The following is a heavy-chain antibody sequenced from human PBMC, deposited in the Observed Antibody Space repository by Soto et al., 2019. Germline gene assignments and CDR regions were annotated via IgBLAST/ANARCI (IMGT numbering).Heavy chain of an antibody. D-gene: IGHD4-17*01. Sequence: SETLSLTCTVSGGSISSSSYYWGWIRQPPGKGLEWIGSIYYSGSTYYNPSLKSRVTISVDTSKNQFSLKLSSVTAADTAVYYCASLPWMTTVTKVDYWGQGTLVTVSS. J-gene: IGHJ4*02. CDR1: GGSISSSSYY. V-gene: IGHV4-39*01. CDR3: ASLPWMTTVTKVDY. CDR2: IYYSGST.